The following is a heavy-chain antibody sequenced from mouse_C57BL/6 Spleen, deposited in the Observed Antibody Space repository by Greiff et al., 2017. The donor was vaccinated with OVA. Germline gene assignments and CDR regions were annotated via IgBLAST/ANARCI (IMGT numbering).Heavy chain of an antibody. CDR1: GYTFTSYD. J-gene: IGHJ1*03. Sequence: VQLQQSGPELVKPGASVKLSCKASGYTFTSYDINWVKQRPGQGLEWIGWIYPRDGSTKYNEKFKGKATLTVDTSSSTAYMELHSLTSEDSAVYFCARAIDYYGSSHWYFDVWGTGTTVTVSS. D-gene: IGHD1-1*01. V-gene: IGHV1-85*01. CDR2: IYPRDGST. CDR3: ARAIDYYGSSHWYFDV.